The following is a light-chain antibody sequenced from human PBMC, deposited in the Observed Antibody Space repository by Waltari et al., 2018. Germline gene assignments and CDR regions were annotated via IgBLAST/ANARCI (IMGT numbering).Light chain of an antibody. Sequence: SSELTQPSSVSVSPGQTARITCSGDMLPKKYPRWFQQKPGQAPVLVLYQDSARPSGSPERFSGSSSGTTVTLTISGAQVEDEADYYCYSTTDNNLGVFGPGTRVTVL. CDR3: YSTTDNNLGV. CDR1: MLPKKY. V-gene: IGLV3-27*01. J-gene: IGLJ1*01. CDR2: QDS.